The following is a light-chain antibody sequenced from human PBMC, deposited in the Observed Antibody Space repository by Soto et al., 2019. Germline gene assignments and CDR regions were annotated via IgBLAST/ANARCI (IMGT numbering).Light chain of an antibody. V-gene: IGKV1-8*01. J-gene: IGKJ1*01. Sequence: AIRMTQSPSSFSASTGDRVTITCRASQGISSYLAWYQQKPGKAPKLLIYAASTLQSGVPSRFSGSGSGTDFTFTIICLQSEDFATYYCQQYYSYPWAFGQGTKVDIK. CDR1: QGISSY. CDR3: QQYYSYPWA. CDR2: AAS.